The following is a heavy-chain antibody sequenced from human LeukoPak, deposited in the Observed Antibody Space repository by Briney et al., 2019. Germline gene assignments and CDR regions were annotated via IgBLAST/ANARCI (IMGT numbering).Heavy chain of an antibody. Sequence: PSETLSLTCTVSGGSLSSYYWSWVRQPPGKGREWTGYIYYSGSTNYNPSLKSRVTISVDTSKNQLSLKLSSVTAADTAVYYCARHGYSSSWFDYWGQGTLVTVSS. J-gene: IGHJ4*02. CDR2: IYYSGST. CDR1: GGSLSSYY. CDR3: ARHGYSSSWFDY. D-gene: IGHD6-13*01. V-gene: IGHV4-59*08.